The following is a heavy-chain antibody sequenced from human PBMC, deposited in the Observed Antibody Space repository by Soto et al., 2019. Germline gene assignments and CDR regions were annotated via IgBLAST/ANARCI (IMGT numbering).Heavy chain of an antibody. CDR3: AKDRIKRGSGSYGRPYYYYYGMDV. D-gene: IGHD3-10*01. J-gene: IGHJ6*02. CDR1: GVTFSSYA. V-gene: IGHV3-23*01. Sequence: GGSLRLSCAASGVTFSSYAMSWVRQAPGKGLEWVSAISGSGGSTYYADSVKGRFTISRDNSKNTLYLQMNSLRAEDTAVYYCAKDRIKRGSGSYGRPYYYYYGMDVWGQGTTVTVSS. CDR2: ISGSGGST.